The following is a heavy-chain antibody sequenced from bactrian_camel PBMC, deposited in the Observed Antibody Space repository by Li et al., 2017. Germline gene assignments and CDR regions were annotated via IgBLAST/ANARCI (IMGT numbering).Heavy chain of an antibody. CDR2: IGGDGST. D-gene: IGHD1*01. Sequence: HVQLVESGGGSVQAGGSLRLSCTASGFTFEEPELAWYRQAPGNECELVSVIGGDGSTYYADSAKGRFTISQDNAKNTNTVYLQMNSLKPEDTARYFCAAHRRDLMISTRTRECGAGNNWGHGTQVTVS. CDR3: AAHRRDLMISTRTRECGAGNN. V-gene: IGHV3S55*01. J-gene: IGHJ4*01. CDR1: GFTFEEPE.